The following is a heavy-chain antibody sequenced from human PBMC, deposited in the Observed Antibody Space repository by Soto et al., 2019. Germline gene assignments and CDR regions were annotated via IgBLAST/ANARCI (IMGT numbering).Heavy chain of an antibody. CDR1: GLPFNRNG. Sequence: PXGALRLSCAACGLPFNRNGMHWVRQAPGKGLEWVAVIWYDGSKEYYSDSVNGRFTISRDNSKNMLYLQMNSVRVEDTAVYFCASDRSAGNYFYYGMDVWGQGTTVTASS. CDR2: IWYDGSKE. D-gene: IGHD1-1*01. CDR3: ASDRSAGNYFYYGMDV. J-gene: IGHJ6*02. V-gene: IGHV3-33*01.